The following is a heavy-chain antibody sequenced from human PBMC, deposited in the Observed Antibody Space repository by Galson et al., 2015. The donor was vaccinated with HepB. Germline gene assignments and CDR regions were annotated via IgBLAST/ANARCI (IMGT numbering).Heavy chain of an antibody. J-gene: IGHJ3*02. CDR2: ISYDGRNK. CDR3: ARAPRVWGTDRYRSGAIDM. Sequence: SLRLSCAASGFTFSSFAMHWVRQVPGKGLEWVALISYDGRNKHYEDSVKDRFTISRDNSKSTLYLQLTSLRAEDTAVYYCARAPRVWGTDRYRSGAIDMWGQGTMVTVSS. CDR1: GFTFSSFA. D-gene: IGHD3-16*02. V-gene: IGHV3-30*04.